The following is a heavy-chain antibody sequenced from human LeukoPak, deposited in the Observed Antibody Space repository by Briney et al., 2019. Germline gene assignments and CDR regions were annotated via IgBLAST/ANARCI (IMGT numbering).Heavy chain of an antibody. CDR3: TQLPAAPHYYYYGMDV. CDR1: GYTLTELS. CDR2: ISYDGSNK. V-gene: IGHV3-30-3*01. J-gene: IGHJ6*02. D-gene: IGHD2-2*01. Sequence: SCKVSGYTLTELSMHWVRQAPGKGLEWVAVISYDGSNKYYADSVKGRFTISRDNSKNTLYLQMNSLRAEDTAVYYCTQLPAAPHYYYYGMDVWGQGTTVTVSS.